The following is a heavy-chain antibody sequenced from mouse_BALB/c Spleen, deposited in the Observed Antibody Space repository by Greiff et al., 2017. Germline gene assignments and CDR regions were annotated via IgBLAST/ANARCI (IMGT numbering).Heavy chain of an antibody. CDR1: GYTFTDYA. J-gene: IGHJ3*01. CDR2: ISTYYGDA. CDR3: ARGDDGYPRFAY. D-gene: IGHD2-3*01. Sequence: QVQLQQSGAELVRPGVSVKISCKGSGYTFTDYAMHWVKQSHAKSLEWIGVISTYYGDASYNQKFKGKATMTVDKSSSTAYMELARLTSEDSAIYYCARGDDGYPRFAYWGQGTLVTVSA. V-gene: IGHV1S137*01.